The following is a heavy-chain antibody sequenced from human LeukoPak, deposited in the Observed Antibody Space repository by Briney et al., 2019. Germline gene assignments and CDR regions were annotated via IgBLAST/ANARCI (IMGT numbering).Heavy chain of an antibody. V-gene: IGHV4-59*01. CDR3: ARDYNRGLDAFDI. CDR2: IYYSGST. D-gene: IGHD5-24*01. Sequence: SETLSLTCTVSGGSISNYYWSWIRQPPGKGLEWIGYIYYSGSTNYNPSLKSRVTISVDTSKNQFSLKLSSVTAADTAVYYCARDYNRGLDAFDIWGQGTMVTVSS. J-gene: IGHJ3*02. CDR1: GGSISNYY.